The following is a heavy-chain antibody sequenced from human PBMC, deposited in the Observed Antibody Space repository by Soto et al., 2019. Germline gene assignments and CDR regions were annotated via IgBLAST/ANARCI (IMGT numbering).Heavy chain of an antibody. D-gene: IGHD2-15*01. J-gene: IGHJ4*02. V-gene: IGHV3-7*01. CDR2: INEGGSEK. CDR3: VRLSCSGGSCYSAFDY. CDR1: GFSFSTYW. Sequence: EVQLVESGGDLVQPGESLRLFCAASGFSFSTYWMSWVRQAPGKGLEWMASINEGGSEKFYVDSVKGRFTIARDNAKNSLYLQMNSLRAEDTAVYFCVRLSCSGGSCYSAFDYWGQGSLVTVSS.